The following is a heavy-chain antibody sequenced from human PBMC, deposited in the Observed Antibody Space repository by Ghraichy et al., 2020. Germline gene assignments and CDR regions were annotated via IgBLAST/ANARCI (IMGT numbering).Heavy chain of an antibody. Sequence: SETLSLTCSVSGGSVSSGSYFWSWIRQPPGKGLEWIGNIYYSGTTNYNPSLKSRVTISVDTSKNQLSLKLSSVTAADTALYYCARERRLVSGFYYYYYMDVWGKGTTVTVSS. D-gene: IGHD6-6*01. CDR3: ARERRLVSGFYYYYYMDV. J-gene: IGHJ6*03. CDR2: IYYSGTT. V-gene: IGHV4-61*01. CDR1: GGSVSSGSYF.